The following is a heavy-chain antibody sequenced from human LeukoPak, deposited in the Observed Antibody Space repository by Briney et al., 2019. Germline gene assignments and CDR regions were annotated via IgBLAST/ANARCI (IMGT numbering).Heavy chain of an antibody. Sequence: SETLSLTCAVYGGSFSSYYWSWIRQPPGKGLEWIGEINHSGSTNYNPSLKSRVTISVDTSKNQFSLKLSSVTAADTAVYYCARGASYYGSGSYYAPTYYFDYWGQGTLVTVSS. J-gene: IGHJ4*02. CDR1: GGSFSSYY. CDR3: ARGASYYGSGSYYAPTYYFDY. CDR2: INHSGST. D-gene: IGHD3-10*01. V-gene: IGHV4-34*01.